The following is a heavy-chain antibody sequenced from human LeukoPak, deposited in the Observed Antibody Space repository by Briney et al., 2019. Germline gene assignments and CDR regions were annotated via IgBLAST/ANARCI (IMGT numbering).Heavy chain of an antibody. CDR2: IYYSGST. V-gene: IGHV4-38-2*02. Sequence: SETLSLTCTVSGYSISSGYYWGWIRQPPGKGLEWIGSIYYSGSTYYNPSLKSRVTISVDTSKNQFSLKLSSVTAADTAVYYCARKLLWFGDASAWFDPWGQGTLVTVSS. CDR3: ARKLLWFGDASAWFDP. CDR1: GYSISSGYY. J-gene: IGHJ5*02. D-gene: IGHD3-10*01.